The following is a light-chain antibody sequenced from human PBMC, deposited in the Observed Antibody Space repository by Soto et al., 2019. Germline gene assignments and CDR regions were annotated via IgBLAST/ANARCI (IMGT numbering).Light chain of an antibody. CDR3: QQYNGYPWT. J-gene: IGKJ1*01. CDR2: KAS. CDR1: QSISNW. Sequence: DIQMTQSPSTLSASVGDRVTITCRASQSISNWLAWYQQKPGKAPKLLIYKASILESGVPSRFSGIESGTEFTLTISSLQPDDFATYYCQQYNGYPWTFGQGTKVEIK. V-gene: IGKV1-5*03.